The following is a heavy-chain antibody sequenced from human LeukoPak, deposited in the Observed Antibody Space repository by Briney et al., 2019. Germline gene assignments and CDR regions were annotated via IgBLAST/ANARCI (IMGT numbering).Heavy chain of an antibody. J-gene: IGHJ4*02. D-gene: IGHD5-24*01. CDR3: ARVIGRLEMATDY. CDR1: GGSISSYY. Sequence: SETLSLTCTVSGGSISSYYWSWIRQPPGKGLEWIGYIYYSGSTYYNPSLKSRVTISVDTSKNQFSLKLSSVTAADTAVCYCARVIGRLEMATDYWGQGTLVTVSS. CDR2: IYYSGST. V-gene: IGHV4-59*08.